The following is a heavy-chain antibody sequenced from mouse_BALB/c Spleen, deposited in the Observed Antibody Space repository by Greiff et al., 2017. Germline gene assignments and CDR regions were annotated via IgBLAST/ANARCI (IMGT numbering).Heavy chain of an antibody. CDR1: GFTFSSFG. CDR3: ARSGDQGEDDY. CDR2: ISSGSSTI. J-gene: IGHJ2*01. D-gene: IGHD2-13*01. Sequence: EVMLVESGGGLVQPGGSRKLSCAASGFTFSSFGMHWVRQAPEKGLEWVAYISSGSSTIYYADTVKGRFTISRDNPKNTLFLQMTSLRSEDTAMYKCARSGDQGEDDYWGQGTTLTVSA. V-gene: IGHV5-17*02.